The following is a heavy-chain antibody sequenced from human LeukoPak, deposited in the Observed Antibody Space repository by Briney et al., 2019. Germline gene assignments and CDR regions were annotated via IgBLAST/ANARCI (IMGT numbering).Heavy chain of an antibody. D-gene: IGHD1-20*01. CDR1: GGSISSSNW. V-gene: IGHV4-4*02. CDR3: AISINWKELGY. CDR2: IYHSGST. Sequence: PSETLSLTCAGSGGSISSSNWWSWVRQPPGKGLEWIGEIYHSGSTNYNPSLKSRVTISVVRSKNQFSLKLSSVTAADTAVYYCAISINWKELGYWGQGTLVTVSS. J-gene: IGHJ4*02.